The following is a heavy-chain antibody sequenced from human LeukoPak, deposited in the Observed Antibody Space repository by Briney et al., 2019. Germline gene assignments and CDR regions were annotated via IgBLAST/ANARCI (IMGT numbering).Heavy chain of an antibody. Sequence: PSETLSLTCTVSSGSISSYYWSWIRQPPGKGLEWIGYIYYSGSTNYNPSLKSRVTISVDTSKNQFSLKLSSVTAADTAVYYCARFFIAAAFDPWGQGTLVTVSS. V-gene: IGHV4-59*01. CDR1: SGSISSYY. D-gene: IGHD6-13*01. CDR3: ARFFIAAAFDP. CDR2: IYYSGST. J-gene: IGHJ5*02.